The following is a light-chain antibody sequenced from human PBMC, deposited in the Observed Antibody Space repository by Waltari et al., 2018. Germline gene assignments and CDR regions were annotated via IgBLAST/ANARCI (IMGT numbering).Light chain of an antibody. J-gene: IGKJ1*01. Sequence: DIVMTQSPDSLAVSLGERATINCKSSQSVLYSSNNQNSLGWYQQKPGQPPKLLIYWASTRESGVPDLFSGSGSGTDFTLTISSLQAEDVAVYYCQQYYSTPWTFGQGTKVEIK. CDR2: WAS. CDR1: QSVLYSSNNQNS. V-gene: IGKV4-1*01. CDR3: QQYYSTPWT.